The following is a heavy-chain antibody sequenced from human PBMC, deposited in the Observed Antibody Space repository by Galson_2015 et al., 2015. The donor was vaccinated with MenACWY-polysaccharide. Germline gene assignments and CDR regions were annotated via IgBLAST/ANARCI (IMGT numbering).Heavy chain of an antibody. CDR3: TRIIARNRTLVDA. CDR1: GYKFSSYD. Sequence: SVKVSCKASGYKFSSYDINWVRQASGQGLEWMGWMNPNSGNTGYAQRFQGRIAMTRDTATSTAYMELRMLTYDDTAVYYCTRIIARNRTLVDAWGQRSLVGVS. V-gene: IGHV1-8*01. D-gene: IGHD2-21*01. J-gene: IGHJ5*02. CDR2: MNPNSGNT.